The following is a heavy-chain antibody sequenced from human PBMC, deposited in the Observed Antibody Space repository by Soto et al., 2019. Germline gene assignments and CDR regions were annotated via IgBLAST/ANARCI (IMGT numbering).Heavy chain of an antibody. J-gene: IGHJ5*02. CDR1: GGSFSGYY. Sequence: SETLSLTCAVYGGSFSGYYWSWIRQPPGKGLEWIGEINHSGSTNYNPSLKSRVTISVDTSKNQFSLKLSSVTAADTAVYYCARGGCSSTSCYRRKNWFDPWGQGALVTVSS. V-gene: IGHV4-34*01. CDR3: ARGGCSSTSCYRRKNWFDP. D-gene: IGHD2-2*02. CDR2: INHSGST.